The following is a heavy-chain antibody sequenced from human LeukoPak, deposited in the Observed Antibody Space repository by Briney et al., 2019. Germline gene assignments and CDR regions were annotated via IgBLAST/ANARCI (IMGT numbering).Heavy chain of an antibody. CDR3: ARQGTTRDSSGYYFFDY. V-gene: IGHV4-39*01. J-gene: IGHJ4*02. CDR2: IYYSGST. CDR1: GGSISSSSYY. Sequence: PSGTLSLTCTVSGGSISSSSYYWGWIRQPPGKGLEWIGSIYYSGSTYYNPSLKSRVTISVDTSKNQFSLKLSSVTAADTAVYYCARQGTTRDSSGYYFFDYWGQGTLVTVSS. D-gene: IGHD3-22*01.